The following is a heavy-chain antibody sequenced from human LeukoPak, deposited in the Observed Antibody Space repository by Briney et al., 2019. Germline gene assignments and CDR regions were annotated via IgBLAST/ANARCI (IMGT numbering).Heavy chain of an antibody. CDR3: ARSNPTVTPYYFDY. V-gene: IGHV4-4*07. CDR2: IYISGST. J-gene: IGHJ4*02. D-gene: IGHD4-11*01. Sequence: SETLSLTCTVSGDSISNYYWSWIRHPAGKRLEWIGRIYISGSTNYNPSLKSRVTMSVDTSKNQFSLKLTSVTAADTAVYYCARSNPTVTPYYFDYWGQGTLVTVSS. CDR1: GDSISNYY.